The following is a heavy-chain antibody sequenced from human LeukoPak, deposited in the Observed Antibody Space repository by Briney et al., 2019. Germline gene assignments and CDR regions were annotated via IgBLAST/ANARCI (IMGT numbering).Heavy chain of an antibody. V-gene: IGHV3-74*01. J-gene: IGHJ4*02. CDR1: GNYW. CDR2: INSDGSWT. CDR3: AGGRYDILTGYRFDY. D-gene: IGHD3-9*01. Sequence: RPGGSLRLSCAASGNYWMHWVRQAPGKGLVWVSHINSDGSWTSYADSVKGRFTISKDNAKNTVYLQMNSLRAEDTAVYYCAGGRYDILTGYRFDYWGQGTLVTVSS.